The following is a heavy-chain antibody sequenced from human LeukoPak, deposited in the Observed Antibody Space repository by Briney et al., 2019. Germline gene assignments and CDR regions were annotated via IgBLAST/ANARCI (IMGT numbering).Heavy chain of an antibody. J-gene: IGHJ6*02. CDR2: IIPILGIA. CDR3: ARAIVVPAAGDYYYGMDV. V-gene: IGHV1-69*04. Sequence: SVKVSCKASGGTFSSYAISWVRQAPGQGLEWMGRIIPILGIANYAQKFQGRVTITADKSTSTAYMELSSLRSEDTAVYYCARAIVVPAAGDYYYGMDVWGQGTTVTVSS. CDR1: GGTFSSYA. D-gene: IGHD2-2*01.